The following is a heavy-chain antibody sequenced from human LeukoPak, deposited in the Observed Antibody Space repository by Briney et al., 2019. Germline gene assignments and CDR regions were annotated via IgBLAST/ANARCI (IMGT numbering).Heavy chain of an antibody. Sequence: GGSLRLSCAASGFTFSTYSMNWVREAPGRGLEWVSYISSSSSSIYYADSVKGRFTISRDNAKNSLYLQMNSLRDEDTAVYYCARDRSWAFDIWGQGTMVTVSS. CDR2: ISSSSSSI. J-gene: IGHJ3*02. CDR3: ARDRSWAFDI. CDR1: GFTFSTYS. D-gene: IGHD2-15*01. V-gene: IGHV3-48*02.